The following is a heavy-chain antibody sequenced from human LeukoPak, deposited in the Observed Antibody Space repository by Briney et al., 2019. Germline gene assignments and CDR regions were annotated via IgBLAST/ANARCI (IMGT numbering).Heavy chain of an antibody. CDR3: ARAASAGFGLNWFDP. D-gene: IGHD3-10*01. CDR2: INHSGST. J-gene: IGHJ5*02. V-gene: IGHV4-34*01. CDR1: GGSFSGYY. Sequence: PPEPLSLTCAVYGGSFSGYYWSWIRQPPGKGLEWIGEINHSGSTNYNPSLKSRVTISVDTSKKQFSLKLSSVTAADTAVYYCARAASAGFGLNWFDPWGQGTLVTVSP.